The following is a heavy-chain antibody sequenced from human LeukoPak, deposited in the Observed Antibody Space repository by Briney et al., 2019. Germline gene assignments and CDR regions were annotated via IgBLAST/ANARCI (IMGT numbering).Heavy chain of an antibody. J-gene: IGHJ4*02. D-gene: IGHD3-22*01. Sequence: GGSLRLSCAASGFTFSSYWMSWVRQAPGKGLEWVSSISSSSSYIYYADSVKGRFTISRDNAKNSLYLQMNSLRAEDTAVYYCARDQYYDSSGYTLDYWGQGTLVTVSS. CDR1: GFTFSSYW. CDR3: ARDQYYDSSGYTLDY. V-gene: IGHV3-21*01. CDR2: ISSSSSYI.